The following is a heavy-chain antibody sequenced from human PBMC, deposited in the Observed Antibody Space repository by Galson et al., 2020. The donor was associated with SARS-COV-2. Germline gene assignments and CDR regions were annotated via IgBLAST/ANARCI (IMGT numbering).Heavy chain of an antibody. J-gene: IGHJ6*02. CDR1: GYTFTDYY. Sequence: ASVKVSCKASGYTFTDYYVHWVRHAPGQGLEWMGWINPYSGGTNYAQNFRGSVTMTRDTSGSTAYLELNRLRPDDTDGYFCARDRGYYGSGSYGYHFYYGLDVWGQGTTVTV. D-gene: IGHD3-10*01. V-gene: IGHV1-2*04. CDR3: ARDRGYYGSGSYGYHFYYGLDV. CDR2: INPYSGGT.